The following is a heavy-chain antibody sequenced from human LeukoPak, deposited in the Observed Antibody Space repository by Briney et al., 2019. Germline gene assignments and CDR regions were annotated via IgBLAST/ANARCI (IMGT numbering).Heavy chain of an antibody. V-gene: IGHV4-59*01. CDR1: GGSISNYY. CDR3: VRENYSSGWYGIIDY. CDR2: IYYSGNT. D-gene: IGHD6-19*01. J-gene: IGHJ4*02. Sequence: SETLSLTCTVSGGSISNYYWSWIRQPPGKGLEWIGCIYYSGNTSYNPSLKSRVTISVDTSKNQFSLRLSSVTAADTAVYYCVRENYSSGWYGIIDYWGQGTLVTVSS.